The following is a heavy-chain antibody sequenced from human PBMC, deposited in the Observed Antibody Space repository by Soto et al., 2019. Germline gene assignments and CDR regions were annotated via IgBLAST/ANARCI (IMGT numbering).Heavy chain of an antibody. CDR3: ARVDSSGRYGTKNAFDI. D-gene: IGHD6-19*01. CDR2: IIPIFGTA. J-gene: IGHJ3*02. V-gene: IGHV1-69*13. Sequence: GASVKVSCKASGGTFSSYAISWVRQAPGQGLEWMGGIIPIFGTANYAQKCQGRVTITADESTSTAYMELSSLRSEDTAVYYCARVDSSGRYGTKNAFDIWGQGTMVTVSS. CDR1: GGTFSSYA.